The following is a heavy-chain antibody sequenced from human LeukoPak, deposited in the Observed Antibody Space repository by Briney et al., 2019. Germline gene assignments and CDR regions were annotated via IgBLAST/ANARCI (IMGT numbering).Heavy chain of an antibody. CDR3: ARGYLRYCSGGSCYRYDAFDI. CDR2: INPNSGGT. CDR1: GYTFTSYG. V-gene: IGHV1-2*04. J-gene: IGHJ3*02. Sequence: ASVKVSCKASGYTFTSYGISWVRQAPGQGLEWMGWINPNSGGTNYAQKFQGWVTMTRDTSISTAYMELSRLRSDDTAVYYCARGYLRYCSGGSCYRYDAFDIWGQGTMVTVSS. D-gene: IGHD2-15*01.